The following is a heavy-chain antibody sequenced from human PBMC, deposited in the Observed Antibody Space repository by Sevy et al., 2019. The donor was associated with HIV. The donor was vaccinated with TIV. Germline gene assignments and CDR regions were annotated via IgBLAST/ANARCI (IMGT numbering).Heavy chain of an antibody. CDR3: ARGVLRFLEWLDYYYYGMDV. D-gene: IGHD3-3*01. J-gene: IGHJ6*02. CDR2: IIPIFGTA. CDR1: GGTFSSYA. V-gene: IGHV1-69*13. Sequence: ASVKVSCKASGGTFSSYAISWVRQAPGQGLEWMGGIIPIFGTANYAQKFQGRVTITADESTSTAYMELSSLGSEDTAVYYCARGVLRFLEWLDYYYYGMDVWGQGTTVTVSS.